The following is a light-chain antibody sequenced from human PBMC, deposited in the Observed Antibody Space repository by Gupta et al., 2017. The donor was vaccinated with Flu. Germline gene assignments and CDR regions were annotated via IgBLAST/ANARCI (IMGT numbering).Light chain of an antibody. CDR3: AAWDDSLNGQWV. CDR2: SNN. Sequence: QSVLAQPPSASGPPGQRVTLSCSGSSSNIGTNTVNWLQHLPGTAPKLLIYSNNQRPSGVPDRFSGSKSGTSASLAISGLQSEDEANYYCAAWDDSLNGQWVFGGGTKLTVL. CDR1: SSNIGTNT. J-gene: IGLJ3*02. V-gene: IGLV1-44*01.